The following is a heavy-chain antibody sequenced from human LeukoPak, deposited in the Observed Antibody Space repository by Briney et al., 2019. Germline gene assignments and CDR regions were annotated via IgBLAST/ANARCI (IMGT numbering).Heavy chain of an antibody. CDR2: IYSGGST. D-gene: IGHD5-18*01. CDR3: ARDLGYSYGFGY. Sequence: GGSLRLSCAASGFTVSSNYMSWVRQAPGKGLEWVSVIYSGGSTYYADSVKGRFTISRDNSKNTLYLQMNSLRAEDTAVYYCARDLGYSYGFGYWGQGTLVTVSS. V-gene: IGHV3-53*01. CDR1: GFTVSSNY. J-gene: IGHJ4*02.